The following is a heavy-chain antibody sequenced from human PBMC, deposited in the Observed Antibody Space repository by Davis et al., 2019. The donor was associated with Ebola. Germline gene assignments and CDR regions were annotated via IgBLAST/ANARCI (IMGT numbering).Heavy chain of an antibody. CDR1: GGSISSSSYY. J-gene: IGHJ4*02. V-gene: IGHV4-39*01. CDR2: IYYSGST. CDR3: ARGGYGYFDY. Sequence: MPSETLSLTCTVSGGSISSSSYYWGWIRQPPGKGLEWIGSIYYSGSTYYNPSLKSRVTMSVDTSKNQFSLKLSSVTAADTAVYYCARGGYGYFDYWGQGTLVTVSS. D-gene: IGHD5-12*01.